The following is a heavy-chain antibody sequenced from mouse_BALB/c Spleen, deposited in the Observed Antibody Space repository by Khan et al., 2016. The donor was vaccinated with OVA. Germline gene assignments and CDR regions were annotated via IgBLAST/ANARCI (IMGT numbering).Heavy chain of an antibody. V-gene: IGHV5-6-4*01. J-gene: IGHJ2*01. CDR1: GFSFSTYS. D-gene: IGHD1-1*01. CDR3: TRHRGYYGSTPYFDY. Sequence: VQLKQSGGDLVRPGGSLKLSCAASGFSFSTYSMSWVRQTPEKRLEWVATISSGGSFTYYPDSVKGRFTISRDNAKNSLYLQMSSLKSEDTAMYYCTRHRGYYGSTPYFDYWGQGTTLTVSS. CDR2: ISSGGSFT.